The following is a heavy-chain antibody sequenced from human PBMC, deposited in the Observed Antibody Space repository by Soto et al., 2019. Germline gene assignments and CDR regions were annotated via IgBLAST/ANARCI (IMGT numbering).Heavy chain of an antibody. CDR1: GFTFSSYW. V-gene: IGHV3-7*03. D-gene: IGHD3-22*01. Sequence: PGESLKISCAASGFTFSSYWMSWVRQAPGKGLEWVANIKEDGSEKYYVDSVKGRFTISRDNAKNSLYLQMNSLRAEDTAVYYCARAYSSPNWFDPWGQGTLVTVSS. CDR2: IKEDGSEK. J-gene: IGHJ5*02. CDR3: ARAYSSPNWFDP.